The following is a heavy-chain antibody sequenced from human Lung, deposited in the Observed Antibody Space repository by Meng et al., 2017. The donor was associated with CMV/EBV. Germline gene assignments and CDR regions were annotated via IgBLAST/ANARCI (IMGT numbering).Heavy chain of an antibody. J-gene: IGHJ4*02. CDR2: INPSGGST. CDR1: GYTFTSYY. D-gene: IGHD6-19*01. CDR3: ARGVKDRGPSSSSNPYSSGWYYFDY. Sequence: ASVKVSXKASGYTFTSYYMHWVRQAPGQGLEWMGIINPSGGSTSYAQKFQGRVTMTRDTSTSTVYMELSSLRSEDTAVYYCARGVKDRGPSSSSNPYSSGWYYFDYWGQGTXVTVAS. V-gene: IGHV1-46*01.